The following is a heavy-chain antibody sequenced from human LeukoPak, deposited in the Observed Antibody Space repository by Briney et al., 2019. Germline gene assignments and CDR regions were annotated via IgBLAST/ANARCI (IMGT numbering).Heavy chain of an antibody. CDR1: GYTFTGYY. J-gene: IGHJ4*02. CDR2: INPNSGGT. V-gene: IGHV1-2*02. CDR3: ARSGQKYYYDSSGYYPDY. D-gene: IGHD3-22*01. Sequence: GASVKVSCKASGYTFTGYYMHWVRQAPGQGLEWMGWINPNSGGTNYAQKFQGRVTMTRDMSTSTVYMELSSLRSEDTAVYYCARSGQKYYYDSSGYYPDYWGQGTLVTVSS.